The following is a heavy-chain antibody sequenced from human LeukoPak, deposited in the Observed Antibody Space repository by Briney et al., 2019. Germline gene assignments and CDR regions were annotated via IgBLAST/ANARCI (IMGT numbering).Heavy chain of an antibody. CDR2: IYYSGST. D-gene: IGHD5-18*01. CDR3: ARVGRGYSYGPFDS. CDR1: GGSISSYY. V-gene: IGHV4-59*01. Sequence: PSETLSLTCTVSGGSISSYYWSWIRQPSGKGLEWIGYIYYSGSTNYNPSLKSRVTISVDTSKNQFSLKLNSVTAADTAVYYCARVGRGYSYGPFDSWGQGTLVTVSS. J-gene: IGHJ4*02.